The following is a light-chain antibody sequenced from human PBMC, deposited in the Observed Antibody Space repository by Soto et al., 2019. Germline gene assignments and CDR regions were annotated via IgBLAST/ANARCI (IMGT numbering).Light chain of an antibody. V-gene: IGKV3-20*01. Sequence: EIVLTQSPGTLSLSPGERATLSCRASQSVSNNYLAWYQQKPGQAPRLLIYGASSRATGIPDRFSGSGSATDFTLTISRLEPEDFAVYFCQQSGSSPLTFGGGTKVEIK. CDR1: QSVSNNY. CDR3: QQSGSSPLT. J-gene: IGKJ4*01. CDR2: GAS.